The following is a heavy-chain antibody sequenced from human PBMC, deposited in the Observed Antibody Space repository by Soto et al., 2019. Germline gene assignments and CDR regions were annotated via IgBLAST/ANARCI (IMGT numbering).Heavy chain of an antibody. CDR1: GYTFTSYG. CDR3: AREADYYGSGRPVDYYGMDV. V-gene: IGHV1-18*04. CDR2: ISAYNGNT. D-gene: IGHD3-10*01. Sequence: ASVKVSCKASGYTFTSYGISWVRQAPGQGLEWMGWISAYNGNTNYAQKLQGRVTMTTDTSTSTAYMELRSLRSDDTAVYYCAREADYYGSGRPVDYYGMDVWGQGTTVTVSS. J-gene: IGHJ6*02.